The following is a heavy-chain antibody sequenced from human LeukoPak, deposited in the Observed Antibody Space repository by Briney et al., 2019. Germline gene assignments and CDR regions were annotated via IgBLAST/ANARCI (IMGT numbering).Heavy chain of an antibody. CDR2: ISSSGSSI. Sequence: PGGSLRLSCAASGLTFSSYEMNWLRQAPGKGLEWVSYISSSGSSIYYADSVKGRFTISRDNAKKSLYLQMHSLRAEDTAVYYCARDSHKFDSSGYYPDAFDIWGQGTMVTVSS. CDR3: ARDSHKFDSSGYYPDAFDI. V-gene: IGHV3-48*03. D-gene: IGHD3-22*01. J-gene: IGHJ3*02. CDR1: GLTFSSYE.